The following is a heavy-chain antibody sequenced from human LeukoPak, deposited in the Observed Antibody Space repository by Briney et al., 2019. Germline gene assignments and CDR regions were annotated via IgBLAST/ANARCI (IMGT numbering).Heavy chain of an antibody. V-gene: IGHV3-9*01. Sequence: GGSLRLSCAASGFTFDDYAMHWVRQAPGKGLEWVSGISWNSGSIGYADSVKGRFTISRDNAKNSLYLQMNSLRAEDTAFYCAKEIAAAESPFDYWGQGTLVTVSS. J-gene: IGHJ4*02. CDR1: GFTFDDYA. CDR2: ISWNSGSI. D-gene: IGHD6-13*01. CDR3: AKEIAAAESPFDY.